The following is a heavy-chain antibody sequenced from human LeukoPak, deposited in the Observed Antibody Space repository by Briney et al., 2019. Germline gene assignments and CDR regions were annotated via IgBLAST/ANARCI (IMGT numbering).Heavy chain of an antibody. CDR1: GFTFDNYA. CDR3: AKDFDSWHYFDY. V-gene: IGHV3-9*01. J-gene: IGHJ4*02. CDR2: ISWNSGST. Sequence: PGGSLRLSCAASGFTFDNYAMHWVRQAPGKGLEWVSAISWNSGSTGYADSVKGRFTISRDNAKNSLYLQMNSLRAEDTALYYCAKDFDSWHYFDYWGQGTLVTVSS. D-gene: IGHD6-13*01.